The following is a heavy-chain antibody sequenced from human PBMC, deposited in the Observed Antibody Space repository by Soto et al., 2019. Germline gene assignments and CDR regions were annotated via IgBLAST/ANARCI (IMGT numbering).Heavy chain of an antibody. Sequence: GGSLRLSCAASGFTFSSYGRHWVRQAPDQGLEWVAVISYDGSNKYYADPVKGRFTISRDNSKNTLYLQMNSLRAEDTAVYYCAKDPYLWSDIVVVPAATENGMDVWGQGTTVTVSS. CDR1: GFTFSSYG. J-gene: IGHJ6*02. D-gene: IGHD2-2*01. CDR3: AKDPYLWSDIVVVPAATENGMDV. V-gene: IGHV3-30*18. CDR2: ISYDGSNK.